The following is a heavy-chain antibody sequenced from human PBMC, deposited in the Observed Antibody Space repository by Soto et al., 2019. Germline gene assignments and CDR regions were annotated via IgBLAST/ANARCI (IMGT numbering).Heavy chain of an antibody. V-gene: IGHV4-59*01. D-gene: IGHD2-15*01. CDR3: ARDLKEYCSDGKCNWFDP. CDR2: IYYSGST. CDR1: GVSISSYY. J-gene: IGHJ5*02. Sequence: SETLSLTCTVSGVSISSYYWSWIRQPPGKGLEWIGYIYYSGSTDYNPSLKSRVTISFDASKNQISLQVRSATAADAAVYYCARDLKEYCSDGKCNWFDPWGQGTLVTVSS.